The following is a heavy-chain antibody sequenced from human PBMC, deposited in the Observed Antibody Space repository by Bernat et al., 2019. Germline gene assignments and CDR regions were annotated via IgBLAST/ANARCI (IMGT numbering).Heavy chain of an antibody. CDR1: GFTFSSYG. J-gene: IGHJ6*02. D-gene: IGHD3-16*02. V-gene: IGHV3-30*18. CDR2: ISYDGSNK. Sequence: QVQLVESGGGVVQPGRSLRLSCAASGFTFSSYGMHWVRQAPGKGLEWVAVISYDGSNKYYADSVKGRFTISRDNSKNTLYLQMNSLRAEDTAVYYCAKGIDMAWYYGMDVWGQGTTVTVSS. CDR3: AKGIDMAWYYGMDV.